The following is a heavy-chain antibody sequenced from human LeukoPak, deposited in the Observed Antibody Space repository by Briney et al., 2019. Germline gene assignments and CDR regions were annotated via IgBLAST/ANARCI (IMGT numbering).Heavy chain of an antibody. V-gene: IGHV4-34*01. J-gene: IGHJ4*02. CDR2: INHSGST. D-gene: IGHD5-24*01. Sequence: SEALSLTCAVYGGSFNGYYWSWIRQPPGEGLEWIGEINHSGSTNYNPSLKSRVTISVDTSKNQFSLKLSSVTAADTAVYYCARGEMATIRDFDYWGQGTLVTVSS. CDR1: GGSFNGYY. CDR3: ARGEMATIRDFDY.